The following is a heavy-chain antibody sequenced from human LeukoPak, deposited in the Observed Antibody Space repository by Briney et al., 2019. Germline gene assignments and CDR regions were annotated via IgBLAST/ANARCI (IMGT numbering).Heavy chain of an antibody. D-gene: IGHD3-10*01. CDR3: ARGPLGVSFVDY. CDR2: IYYSAST. Sequence: SQTLSLTCTVSGGSVFSGGYYWSWIRQHPGKGLEWIGYIYYSASTYYKPSLKSRVTISIDTSRAQFSLKLSSVTAADTAVYYCARGPLGVSFVDYWGQGTLVTVSS. V-gene: IGHV4-31*03. CDR1: GGSVFSGGYY. J-gene: IGHJ4*02.